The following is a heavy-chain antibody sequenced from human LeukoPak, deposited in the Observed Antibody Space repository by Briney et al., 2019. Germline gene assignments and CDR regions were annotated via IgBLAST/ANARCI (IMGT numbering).Heavy chain of an antibody. Sequence: PGGSLRLSCAASGFTVSSNYMSWVRQAPGKGLEWVSVIYSGGSTYYADSVKGRFTISRDNSKNTLYLQMNSLRAEDTAVYYCARGGNYDSTWGAFDIWGQGTMVTVSS. D-gene: IGHD3-22*01. CDR1: GFTVSSNY. CDR3: ARGGNYDSTWGAFDI. CDR2: IYSGGST. J-gene: IGHJ3*02. V-gene: IGHV3-53*01.